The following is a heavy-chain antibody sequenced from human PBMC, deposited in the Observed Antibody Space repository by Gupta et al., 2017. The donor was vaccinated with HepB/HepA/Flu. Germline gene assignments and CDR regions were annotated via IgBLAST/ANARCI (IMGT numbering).Heavy chain of an antibody. V-gene: IGHV3-33*01. CDR3: ARDLPSHIVATTGGFDY. CDR1: GFTFSSYG. Sequence: QVQLVESGGGVVQPGRSLRLSCAASGFTFSSYGMHWVRQAPGKGLEWVAVIWYVGSNKYYADSVKGRFTISRDNSKNTLYLQMNSLRAEDTAVYYCARDLPSHIVATTGGFDYWGQGTLVTVSS. D-gene: IGHD5-12*01. CDR2: IWYVGSNK. J-gene: IGHJ4*02.